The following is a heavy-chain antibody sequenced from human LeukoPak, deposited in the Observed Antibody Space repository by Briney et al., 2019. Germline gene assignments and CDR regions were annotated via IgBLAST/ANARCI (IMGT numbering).Heavy chain of an antibody. CDR1: GFTFDDYG. J-gene: IGHJ4*02. D-gene: IGHD3-9*01. CDR3: ARGRLGGHFNWMPSPPDY. V-gene: IGHV3-20*04. CDR2: ISYNSGTI. Sequence: GGSLRLSCAASGFTFDDYGMSWVRQAPGKGLEWLSYISYNSGTISYADSVKGRFTVSRDDAANSLYLQMTSLRVEDTAVYYCARGRLGGHFNWMPSPPDYWGQGTLVTVSS.